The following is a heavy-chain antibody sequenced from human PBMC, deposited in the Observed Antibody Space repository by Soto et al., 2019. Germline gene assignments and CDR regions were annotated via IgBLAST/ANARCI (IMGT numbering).Heavy chain of an antibody. Sequence: LSLTCTVSGGSISSGDYYWSWIRQPPGKGLEWIGYIYYSGSTYYNPSLKSRVTISVDTSKNQFSLKLSSVTAADTAVYYCARGGGGEYYFDYWGQGTLVTVSS. CDR2: IYYSGST. J-gene: IGHJ4*02. CDR3: ARGGGGEYYFDY. D-gene: IGHD2-21*01. CDR1: GGSISSGDYY. V-gene: IGHV4-30-4*01.